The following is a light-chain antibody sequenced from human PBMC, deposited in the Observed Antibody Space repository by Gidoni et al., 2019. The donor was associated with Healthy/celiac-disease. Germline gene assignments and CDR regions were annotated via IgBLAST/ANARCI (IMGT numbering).Light chain of an antibody. CDR1: QSVSSY. J-gene: IGKJ5*01. Sequence: EIVLTQSPATLSLSPGERATLSCRASQSVSSYLAWYQQKPGQAPRLLIYDASNRVTGIPARFSGSGSGTDFTLTISSLEPEDFAVYYCQQRSNWPPITFXQXTRLEIK. V-gene: IGKV3-11*01. CDR2: DAS. CDR3: QQRSNWPPIT.